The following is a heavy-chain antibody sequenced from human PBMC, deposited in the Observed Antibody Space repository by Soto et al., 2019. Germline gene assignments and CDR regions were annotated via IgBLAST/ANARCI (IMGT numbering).Heavy chain of an antibody. V-gene: IGHV3-53*01. D-gene: IGHD4-4*01. Sequence: GGSLRLSCAASGFTVSTNHMSWVRQAPGKGLEWVSVIYSGGSTHYADSVKGRFAISRDNSKNTVYLQMNSLRAEDTAVYYCARGRLTVTDVWGQGTTVTVS. CDR3: ARGRLTVTDV. CDR1: GFTVSTNH. CDR2: IYSGGST. J-gene: IGHJ6*02.